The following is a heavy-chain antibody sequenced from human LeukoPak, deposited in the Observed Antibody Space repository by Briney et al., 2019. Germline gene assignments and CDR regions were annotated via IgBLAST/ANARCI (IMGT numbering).Heavy chain of an antibody. CDR2: ISSSGSTI. CDR3: ARDRRSSSYYYYYGIDV. V-gene: IGHV3-11*01. Sequence: GGSLRLSCAASGFTFSDYYMSWIRQAPGKGLEWVSYISSSGSTIYYADSVKGRFTISRDNAKNSLYLQMNSLRAEDTAVYYCARDRRSSSYYYYYGIDVWGQGTTVTVSS. CDR1: GFTFSDYY. D-gene: IGHD6-13*01. J-gene: IGHJ6*02.